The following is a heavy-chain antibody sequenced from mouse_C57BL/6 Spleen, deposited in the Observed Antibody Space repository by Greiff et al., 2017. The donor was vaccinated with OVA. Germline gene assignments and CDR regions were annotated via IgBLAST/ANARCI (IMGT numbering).Heavy chain of an antibody. V-gene: IGHV3-6*01. J-gene: IGHJ4*01. Sequence: ESGPGLVKPSQSLSLTCSVTGYSITSGYYWNWIRQFPGNKLEWMGYLSYDGSNNYNPSLKNRISLTRDTSKNQFFLKLNSVTTEDTATYYCARAGYEAMDYWGQGTSVTVSS. D-gene: IGHD3-2*02. CDR3: ARAGYEAMDY. CDR1: GYSITSGYY. CDR2: LSYDGSN.